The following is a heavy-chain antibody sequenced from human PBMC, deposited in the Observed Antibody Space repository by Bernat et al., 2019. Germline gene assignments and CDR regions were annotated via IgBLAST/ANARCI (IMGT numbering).Heavy chain of an antibody. CDR2: IWYDGSNK. D-gene: IGHD1-26*01. Sequence: QVQLVESGGDVVQPGRSLRLSCAASGFTFSSYGMHWVRQAPGKGLEWVAVIWYDGSNKYYADSVKGRFTISRDNSKNTLYLQMNSLRAEDTAVYYCARETRSYGGNPGGLGYWGQGTLVTVSS. J-gene: IGHJ4*02. CDR1: GFTFSSYG. V-gene: IGHV3-33*01. CDR3: ARETRSYGGNPGGLGY.